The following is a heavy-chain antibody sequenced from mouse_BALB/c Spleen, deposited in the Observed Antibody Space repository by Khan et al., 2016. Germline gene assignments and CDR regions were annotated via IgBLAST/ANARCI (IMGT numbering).Heavy chain of an antibody. V-gene: IGHV14-3*02. CDR3: AQIYDGYCGCGY. D-gene: IGHD2-3*01. CDR2: IDPANGNT. Sequence: VQLKESGAELVKPGASVKLSCTASGFNIKDTYMHWVKQRPEQGLEWIGRIDPANGNTKYDPKFQGKATITADTSSNTAYLQLSSLTSEDTAVDYCAQIYDGYCGCGYWGQGSLVTVSA. CDR1: GFNIKDTY. J-gene: IGHJ3*01.